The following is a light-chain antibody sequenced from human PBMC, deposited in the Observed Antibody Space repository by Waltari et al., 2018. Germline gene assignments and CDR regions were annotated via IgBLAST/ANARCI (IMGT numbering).Light chain of an antibody. Sequence: DIQMTQSPSTLSASVGDRVTITCRASQSISSWLAWYQQKPGKAPKLLIYGASSLESGVPSRFSGSGSGTEFTLTISSLQPDDFATYYCQQYNIQGTFGQGTKLEIK. CDR3: QQYNIQGT. J-gene: IGKJ2*02. V-gene: IGKV1-5*01. CDR2: GAS. CDR1: QSISSW.